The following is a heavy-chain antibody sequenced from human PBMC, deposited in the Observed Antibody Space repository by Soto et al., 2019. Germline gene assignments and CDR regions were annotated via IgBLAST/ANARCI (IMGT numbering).Heavy chain of an antibody. V-gene: IGHV1-69*13. CDR3: ARADIVVVTGNDVRVGAFDI. Sequence: ASVKVSCKASGGTFSNYAISWVRQAPGQGLEWMGGIIPIYASTNHAQRFQGRVTITADESTSTAYMELISLRSEDTAVYYCARADIVVVTGNDVRVGAFDIWGQGTTVTVSS. CDR2: IIPIYAST. D-gene: IGHD2-21*02. CDR1: GGTFSNYA. J-gene: IGHJ3*02.